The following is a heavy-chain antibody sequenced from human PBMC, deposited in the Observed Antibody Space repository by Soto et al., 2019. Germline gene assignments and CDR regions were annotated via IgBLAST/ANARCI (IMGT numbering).Heavy chain of an antibody. V-gene: IGHV4-59*01. D-gene: IGHD5-12*01. CDR1: GGSISSYY. J-gene: IGHJ4*02. Sequence: PSETLSLTCTVSGGSISSYYWSWIRQPPGKGLEWIGYIYYSGSTNYNPSLKSRVTISVDTSKNQFSLKLSSVTAADTAVYYCARVPGYDYSYYFDYWGQGTLVTVSS. CDR2: IYYSGST. CDR3: ARVPGYDYSYYFDY.